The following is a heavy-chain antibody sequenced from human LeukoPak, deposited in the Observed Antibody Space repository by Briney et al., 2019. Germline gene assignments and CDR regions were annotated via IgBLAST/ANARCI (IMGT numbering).Heavy chain of an antibody. J-gene: IGHJ4*02. D-gene: IGHD3-3*01. V-gene: IGHV3-21*01. CDR3: ARAPYYDFWSGYYDY. Sequence: PGGSLRLSCAASGSTFSSYSMNWVRQAPGKGLEWVSPISSSSSYIYYADSVKGRFTISRDNAKNSLYLQMNSLRAEDTAVYYCARAPYYDFWSGYYDYWGQGTLVTVSS. CDR2: ISSSSSYI. CDR1: GSTFSSYS.